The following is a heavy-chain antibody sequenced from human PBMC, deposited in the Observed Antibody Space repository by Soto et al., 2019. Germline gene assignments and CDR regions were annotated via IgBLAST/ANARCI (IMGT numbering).Heavy chain of an antibody. Sequence: QLQLQESGSGLVKPLQTLSLTCGISGDSISSRGYTWTWIRQPPGKGLEWIGYIYPSGAAYYNPSLKSRVTISLETSKNRFSLNVKSATAADTAVYYCARAVFSSILYIDFWGQGTTVTVCS. J-gene: IGHJ6*03. V-gene: IGHV4-30-2*01. CDR3: ARAVFSSILYIDF. CDR2: IYPSGAA. CDR1: GDSISSRGYT. D-gene: IGHD3-10*01.